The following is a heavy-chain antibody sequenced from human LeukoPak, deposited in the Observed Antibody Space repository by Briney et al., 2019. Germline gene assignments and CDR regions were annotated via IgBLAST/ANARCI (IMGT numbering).Heavy chain of an antibody. V-gene: IGHV4-59*01. CDR3: ARDTGSSGYSSYGMDV. D-gene: IGHD3-22*01. Sequence: PSETLSLTCTVSGGSISSYYWSWIRQPPGKGLEWIRYIYYSGSTNYNPSLKSRVTISVDTSKNQFSLKLSSVTAADTAVYYCARDTGSSGYSSYGMDVWGQGTTVTVSS. CDR2: IYYSGST. CDR1: GGSISSYY. J-gene: IGHJ6*02.